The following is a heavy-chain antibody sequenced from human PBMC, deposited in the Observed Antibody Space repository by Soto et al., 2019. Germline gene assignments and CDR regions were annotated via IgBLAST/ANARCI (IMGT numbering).Heavy chain of an antibody. V-gene: IGHV4-34*01. CDR1: GESFSGYY. CDR3: ARGMLWPTTQLNY. D-gene: IGHD2-2*01. CDR2: INHSGST. Sequence: SETLSLTGAVYGESFSGYYWSWIRQPPGKGLEWIGEINHSGSTNYNPSLKSRVTISVDTSKNQFSLKLSSVTAADTAVYYCARGMLWPTTQLNYWGQGTLVTVSS. J-gene: IGHJ4*02.